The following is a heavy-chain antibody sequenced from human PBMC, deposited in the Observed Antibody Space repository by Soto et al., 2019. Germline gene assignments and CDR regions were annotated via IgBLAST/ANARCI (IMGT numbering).Heavy chain of an antibody. D-gene: IGHD3-3*01. Sequence: QVQLQESGPGLVKPSETLSLTCTVSGGSISSYYWSWIRQPPGKGLEWIGYIYYSGSTNSNPSLKSRVTISVDTSKNQFSLKPSSVTAGDTAVYYCARGKVDFWSGYLGYWGQGTLVTVSS. J-gene: IGHJ4*02. CDR1: GGSISSYY. CDR2: IYYSGST. CDR3: ARGKVDFWSGYLGY. V-gene: IGHV4-59*01.